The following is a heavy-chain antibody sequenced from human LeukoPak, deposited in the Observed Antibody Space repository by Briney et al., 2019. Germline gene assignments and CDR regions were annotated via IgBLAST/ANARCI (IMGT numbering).Heavy chain of an antibody. CDR3: ARAEMSPFWIASYSGSYSFDY. Sequence: ASVKVSCKASGYSFTVYYIHWVRQAPGQGLEWLGCINPNSGGTNYAQKFQGRVTMTRDTSIRTAYLHLSGLSSDDTAVYFCARAEMSPFWIASYSGSYSFDYWGQGTLVTASS. CDR1: GYSFTVYY. V-gene: IGHV1-2*02. J-gene: IGHJ4*02. CDR2: INPNSGGT. D-gene: IGHD3-3*01.